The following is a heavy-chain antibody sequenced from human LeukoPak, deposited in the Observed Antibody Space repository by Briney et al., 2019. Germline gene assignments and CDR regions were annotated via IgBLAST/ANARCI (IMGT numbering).Heavy chain of an antibody. CDR2: ITGGGGST. CDR3: AKAEDYYYDSSGYYYLDY. D-gene: IGHD3-22*01. Sequence: SGGSLRLSCAASGFTFSSYAMSWVRQAPGKGLEWVSAITGGGGSTHYADSVKGRFTISRDNSKNTLYLQMNSLRAEDTAVYYCAKAEDYYYDSSGYYYLDYWGQGTLVTVSS. V-gene: IGHV3-23*01. J-gene: IGHJ4*02. CDR1: GFTFSSYA.